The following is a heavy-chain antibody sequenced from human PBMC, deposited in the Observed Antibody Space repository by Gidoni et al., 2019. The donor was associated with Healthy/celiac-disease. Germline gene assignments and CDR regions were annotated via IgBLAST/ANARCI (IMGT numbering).Heavy chain of an antibody. CDR3: ARGGGVVPAAMTAYGMDV. V-gene: IGHV3-7*01. Sequence: EVQLVESGGRLVQPGGSLRLSCAASGFTFSSYWMSWVRQAPGKGLEWGANKKQDGSEKYYVDSVKGRFTISRDNAKNSLYLQMNSLRAEDTAVYYCARGGGVVPAAMTAYGMDVWGQGTTVTVSS. D-gene: IGHD2-2*01. J-gene: IGHJ6*02. CDR2: KKQDGSEK. CDR1: GFTFSSYW.